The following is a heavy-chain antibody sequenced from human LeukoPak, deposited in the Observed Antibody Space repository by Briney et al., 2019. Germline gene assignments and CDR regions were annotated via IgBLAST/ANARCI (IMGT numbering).Heavy chain of an antibody. J-gene: IGHJ4*02. CDR3: AKDFVHFDSRGYYFDY. CDR2: ISGRGGIT. Sequence: PGGSLRLSCAASGFTFSSYTVAWVRQAPGKSLEWLSGISGRGGITYYADSVKGRFTISRDDSKDTLYLQMNSLRPEDTAKYFCAKDFVHFDSRGYYFDYWGRGTVVTVSS. D-gene: IGHD3-9*01. CDR1: GFTFSSYT. V-gene: IGHV3-23*01.